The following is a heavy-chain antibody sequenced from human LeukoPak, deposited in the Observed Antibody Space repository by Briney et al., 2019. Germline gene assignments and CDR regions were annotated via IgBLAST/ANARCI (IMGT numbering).Heavy chain of an antibody. Sequence: PSETLSLTCTVSGGSISSYYWSWIRQPPGKGLEWIGYIYTSGSTNYNPSLKSRVTISVDTSKNQFSLKLSSVTAADTAVYYCARHAGAAYFDYWGQGTLVTVSS. V-gene: IGHV4-4*09. J-gene: IGHJ4*02. CDR1: GGSISSYY. D-gene: IGHD7-27*01. CDR3: ARHAGAAYFDY. CDR2: IYTSGST.